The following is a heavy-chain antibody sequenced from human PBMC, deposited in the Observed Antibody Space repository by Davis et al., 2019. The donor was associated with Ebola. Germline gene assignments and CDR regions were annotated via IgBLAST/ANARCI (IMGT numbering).Heavy chain of an antibody. Sequence: ASVKVSCKASGYTFTSYAMHWVRQAPGHRLEWMGWINAGNGNTKYSQKFQGRVTITRDTSASTAYMELSSLRSEDTAVYYCARTLTVYYYDSSGYLFDYWGQGTLVTVSS. CDR2: INAGNGNT. V-gene: IGHV1-3*01. D-gene: IGHD3-22*01. CDR1: GYTFTSYA. CDR3: ARTLTVYYYDSSGYLFDY. J-gene: IGHJ4*02.